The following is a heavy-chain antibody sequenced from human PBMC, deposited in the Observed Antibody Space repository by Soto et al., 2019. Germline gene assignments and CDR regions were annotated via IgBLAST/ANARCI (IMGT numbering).Heavy chain of an antibody. D-gene: IGHD3-10*01. CDR3: ARAPTGKGNYNMDV. V-gene: IGHV4-34*01. Sequence: QVQLQQWGAGLLKPSETLSLSCAVYGGSFSGYYWIWIRQSPGKGLEWIGEIDHSGSTEYSPSLKSRVTRSLDTSKNQFSLKLSSVTAADTAVYYCARAPTGKGNYNMDVWGKGTTVTVSS. CDR2: IDHSGST. CDR1: GGSFSGYY. J-gene: IGHJ6*03.